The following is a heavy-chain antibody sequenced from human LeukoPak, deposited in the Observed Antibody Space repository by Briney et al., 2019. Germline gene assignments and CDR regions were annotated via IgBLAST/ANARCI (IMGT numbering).Heavy chain of an antibody. CDR1: GFTFSSYW. V-gene: IGHV3-74*01. CDR3: ARAPHYSNYGPYYYGMDV. J-gene: IGHJ6*02. CDR2: INGDGSST. Sequence: GGSLRLSCAASGFTFSSYWMHWVREVPGKGPVWVSRINGDGSSTSYADSVKGRFTISRDNAKNSLYLQMNSLRAEDTAVYYCARAPHYSNYGPYYYGMDVWGQGTTVTVSS. D-gene: IGHD4-11*01.